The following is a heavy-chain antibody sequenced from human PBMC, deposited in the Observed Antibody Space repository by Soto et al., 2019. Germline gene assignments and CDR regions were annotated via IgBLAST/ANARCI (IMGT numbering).Heavy chain of an antibody. CDR3: ASVGITLPGNDY. CDR2: IYSDGRT. CDR1: GLTVSANY. J-gene: IGHJ4*02. D-gene: IGHD1-20*01. Sequence: EVQLVESGGALVQPGGSHRLSCAASGLTVSANYMTWVRQASGKGLGWVSIIYSDGRTYYADSVKGRFTISRDISNNTLFLQMNGLGPEDTAVYYCASVGITLPGNDYWGQGTLVTVSS. V-gene: IGHV3-66*01.